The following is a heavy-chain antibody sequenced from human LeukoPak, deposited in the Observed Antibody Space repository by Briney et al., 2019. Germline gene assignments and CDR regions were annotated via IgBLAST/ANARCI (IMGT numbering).Heavy chain of an antibody. V-gene: IGHV3-64D*06. CDR3: VRDQRGGSSGYYDS. D-gene: IGHD3-22*01. CDR1: GFTFSTYF. Sequence: GGSLRLSCSASGFTFSTYFMHWVRQAPGKGLECVSAITGSGGSTYYADSVEGRFTISRDNSKNTLYLQMSSLRAEDTAVYYCVRDQRGGSSGYYDSWGQGTLVTVSS. J-gene: IGHJ4*02. CDR2: ITGSGGST.